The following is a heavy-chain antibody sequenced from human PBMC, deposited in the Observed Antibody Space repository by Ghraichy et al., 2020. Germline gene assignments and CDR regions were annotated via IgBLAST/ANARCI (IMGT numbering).Heavy chain of an antibody. CDR3: AREDSDCSSSTCYDGPQEHNYYYGMDV. V-gene: IGHV1-2*02. J-gene: IGHJ6*04. Sequence: ASVKVSCKASEYIFTGYYMHWVRQAPGQGLEWMGWINPNTGGTNYAQKFQGRVTMTRDPSISTAYMELSRLRSDDTAVYYCAREDSDCSSSTCYDGPQEHNYYYGMDVWGKGTTDTVSS. D-gene: IGHD2-2*01. CDR2: INPNTGGT. CDR1: EYIFTGYY.